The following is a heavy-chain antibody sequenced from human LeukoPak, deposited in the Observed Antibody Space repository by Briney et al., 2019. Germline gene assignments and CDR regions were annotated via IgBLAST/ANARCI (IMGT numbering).Heavy chain of an antibody. CDR2: ISAYNGNT. J-gene: IGHJ4*02. CDR1: GYTFTTYG. CDR3: ARDFFGDCGGDCYSYVWYFDY. Sequence: GASVKVSCKASGYTFTTYGISWVRQAPGQGLEWMGWISAYNGNTNFAQNLQGRVTMTTDTSTSTAYMELRSLRSDDTAVYYCARDFFGDCGGDCYSYVWYFDYWGRGTLVTVSS. D-gene: IGHD2-21*02. V-gene: IGHV1-18*01.